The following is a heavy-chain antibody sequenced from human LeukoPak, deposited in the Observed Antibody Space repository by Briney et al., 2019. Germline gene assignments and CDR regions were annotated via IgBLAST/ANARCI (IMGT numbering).Heavy chain of an antibody. CDR1: GGSISSYY. CDR3: ARDGYQLLHYYYYMDV. CDR2: IYTSGST. V-gene: IGHV4-4*07. D-gene: IGHD2-2*01. J-gene: IGHJ6*03. Sequence: SETLSLTCTVSGGSISSYYWSWIRQPAGKGLEWIGRIYTSGSTNYNPSLKSRVTMSVDTSKNQFSLKLSSVTAADTAVYYCARDGYQLLHYYYYMDVWGKGTTVTVSS.